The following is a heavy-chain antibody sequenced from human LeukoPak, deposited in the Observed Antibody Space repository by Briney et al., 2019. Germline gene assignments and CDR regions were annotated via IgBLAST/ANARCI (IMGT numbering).Heavy chain of an antibody. J-gene: IGHJ4*02. Sequence: WETLSLTCTVSGGSISSSNYWGWIRQPPGKGLERIGSIFYSGSTYYNPSLKSRVTISVDTSKNQFSLKLSSVTAADTAVYYCARRARGSYLYYFDYWGQGTLVTVSS. D-gene: IGHD3-10*01. CDR3: ARRARGSYLYYFDY. CDR2: IFYSGST. V-gene: IGHV4-39*01. CDR1: GGSISSSNY.